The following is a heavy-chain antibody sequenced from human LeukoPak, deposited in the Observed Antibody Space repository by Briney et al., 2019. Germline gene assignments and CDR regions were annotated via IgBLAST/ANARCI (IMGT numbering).Heavy chain of an antibody. CDR2: VSGSGGRGAT. CDR3: AKDIAASGLPRIFDF. D-gene: IGHD6-13*01. J-gene: IGHJ4*02. CDR1: GFTFSSYA. V-gene: IGHV3-23*01. Sequence: GGSLRLSCAASGFTFSSYAMHWVRQAPGKGLEWVSCVSGSGGRGATYYTDSVKGRFTISRDNAKNTMYLQMNSLSGEDTAIYYCAKDIAASGLPRIFDFWGQGTLVTVSS.